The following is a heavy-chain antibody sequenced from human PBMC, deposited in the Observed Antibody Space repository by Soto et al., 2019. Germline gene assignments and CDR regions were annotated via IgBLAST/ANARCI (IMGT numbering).Heavy chain of an antibody. Sequence: QVQLAESGGGLVEPGGYLRLSCAASGFTFNDYYMSWIRQSPGKGLEWVSFVSSSGTTMYFADSVKGRFTISRDNAKNSLYLQMKSLRAEDTAVYYCARMGPLAAGPSYWGQGTLVTVSS. CDR2: VSSSGTTM. CDR1: GFTFNDYY. D-gene: IGHD6-13*01. CDR3: ARMGPLAAGPSY. J-gene: IGHJ4*02. V-gene: IGHV3-11*01.